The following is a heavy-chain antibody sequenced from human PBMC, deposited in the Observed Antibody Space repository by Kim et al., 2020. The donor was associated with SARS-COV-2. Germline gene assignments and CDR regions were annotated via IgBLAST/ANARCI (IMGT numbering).Heavy chain of an antibody. CDR2: ISGSGGST. J-gene: IGHJ4*02. D-gene: IGHD7-27*01. CDR3: ATQGTGDRLGYFDY. V-gene: IGHV3-23*01. CDR1: GFTFSSYA. Sequence: GGSLRLSCAASGFTFSSYAMSWVRQAPGKGLEWVSAISGSGGSTYYADSVKGRFTISRDNSKNTLYLQMNSLRAEDTAVYYCATQGTGDRLGYFDYWGQGTLVTVSS.